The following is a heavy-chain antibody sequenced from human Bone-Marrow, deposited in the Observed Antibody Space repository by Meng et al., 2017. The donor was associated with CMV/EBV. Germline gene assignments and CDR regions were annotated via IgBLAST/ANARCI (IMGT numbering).Heavy chain of an antibody. CDR2: IIPILGIA. CDR1: GGTFSSYA. V-gene: IGHV1-69*10. D-gene: IGHD3-3*01. Sequence: SVKVSCKASGGTFSSYAISWVRQAPGQGLEWMGGIIPILGIANYAQKFQGRVTITADKSTSTAYMELSSLRSEDTAVYYCARRRGEEWSHYYYYYGMYVWGQGTTVTVSS. J-gene: IGHJ6*02. CDR3: ARRRGEEWSHYYYYYGMYV.